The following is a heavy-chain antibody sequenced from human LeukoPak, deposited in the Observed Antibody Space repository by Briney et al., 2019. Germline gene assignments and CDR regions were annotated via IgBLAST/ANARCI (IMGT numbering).Heavy chain of an antibody. J-gene: IGHJ4*02. D-gene: IGHD1-26*01. CDR3: ARGSHKTSYYFDY. V-gene: IGHV1-2*02. Sequence: ASVKVSCKASGYTFTGYYMHWVRQAPGQGLEWMGWINPNSGGTNYAQKFQGRVTMTRDTSISTAYMELSRLRSDDTAVYYCARGSHKTSYYFDYWGQGTLVTVSS. CDR1: GYTFTGYY. CDR2: INPNSGGT.